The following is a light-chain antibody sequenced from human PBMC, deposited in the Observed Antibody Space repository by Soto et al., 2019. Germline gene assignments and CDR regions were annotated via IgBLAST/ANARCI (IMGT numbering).Light chain of an antibody. CDR2: DNT. Sequence: QSVLTQPPSVSGAPGQRVTISCTGSSSNIGAGYDVHWYQQIPGTAPKLLIYDNTNRPSGVSDRFSGSRSGTSASLAITGLQAEDEADYYCQAHDSSLSGDVFGAGTKLTVL. CDR1: SSNIGAGYD. V-gene: IGLV1-40*01. CDR3: QAHDSSLSGDV. J-gene: IGLJ1*01.